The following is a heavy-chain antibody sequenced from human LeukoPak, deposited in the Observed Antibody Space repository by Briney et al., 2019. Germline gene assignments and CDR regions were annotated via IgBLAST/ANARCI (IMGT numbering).Heavy chain of an antibody. CDR1: GFTFSSYA. CDR2: ISYDGSNK. J-gene: IGHJ4*02. D-gene: IGHD3-10*01. V-gene: IGHV3-30-3*01. Sequence: SGGSLRLSCAASGFTFSSYAMHWVRQAPGKGLEWVAVISYDGSNKYYADSVKGRFTISRDNSKNTLYLQMNSLRAEDTAVYYCARSRIGVEDYWGQGTLVTVSS. CDR3: ARSRIGVEDY.